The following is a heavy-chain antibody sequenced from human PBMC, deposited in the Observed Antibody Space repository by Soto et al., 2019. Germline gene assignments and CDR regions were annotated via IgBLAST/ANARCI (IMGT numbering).Heavy chain of an antibody. V-gene: IGHV4-39*07. CDR1: GSSIHSSSYY. CDR2: IYYSVST. CDR3: ARGPSGDKVDS. Sequence: SGTLFLTCTVTGSSIHSSSYYMGRIRHAPGKGLEWIGSIYYSVSTYYNPCLMSLVTISVDTSKNQFSLKLSSVTAADTAVYYCARGPSGDKVDSWGQGTLVTVS. J-gene: IGHJ4*02. D-gene: IGHD7-27*01.